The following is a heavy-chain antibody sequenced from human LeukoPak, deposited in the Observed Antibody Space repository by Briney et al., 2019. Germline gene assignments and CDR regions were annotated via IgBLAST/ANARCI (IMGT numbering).Heavy chain of an antibody. V-gene: IGHV4-59*01. D-gene: IGHD6-13*01. CDR1: GASISSYY. CDR2: IYYSGST. J-gene: IGHJ3*02. Sequence: PSETLPLTCTVSGASISSYYWSWIRQPPGKGLEWIGYIYYSGSTNYNPSLKSRVTISVDTSKNQFSLKLSSVTAADTAVYYCARYDSSSQMGALDIWGQGTMVTVSS. CDR3: ARYDSSSQMGALDI.